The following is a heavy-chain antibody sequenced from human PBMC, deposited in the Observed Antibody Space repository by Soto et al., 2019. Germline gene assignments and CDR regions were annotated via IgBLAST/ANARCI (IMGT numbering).Heavy chain of an antibody. V-gene: IGHV1-18*01. CDR2: ISAYNGNT. CDR3: ARGVGASYYFDH. J-gene: IGHJ4*02. Sequence: QVQLVQSGAEVKKPGASVKVSCKASGYTFTSYGISWVRQAPGQGLAWMGWISAYNGNTNSAQKLQGRVTMTTDTPTSPAYKELSSLKSDDTAVYYCARGVGASYYFDHWGQGTLVTVSS. D-gene: IGHD1-26*01. CDR1: GYTFTSYG.